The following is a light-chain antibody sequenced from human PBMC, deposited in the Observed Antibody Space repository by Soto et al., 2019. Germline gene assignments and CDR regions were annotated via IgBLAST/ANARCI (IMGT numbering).Light chain of an antibody. Sequence: EIILTQSPASLSVSPGERATLSCRASQSVNNNLAWYQQKPGQAPRLLIYGASTRATGIPGRFRGSGSGTAFTITITSLQSEDFAVYFCQQYNNLPPDTFGQGTKLEIK. J-gene: IGKJ2*01. CDR2: GAS. CDR3: QQYNNLPPDT. V-gene: IGKV3-15*01. CDR1: QSVNNN.